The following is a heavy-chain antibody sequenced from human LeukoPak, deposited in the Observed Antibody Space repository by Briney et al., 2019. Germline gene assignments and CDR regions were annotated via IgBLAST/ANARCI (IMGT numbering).Heavy chain of an antibody. D-gene: IGHD3-10*01. CDR1: GFTFSSYE. CDR3: ARSHYGSGIRWFDP. CDR2: ISSSGSTI. J-gene: IGHJ5*02. V-gene: IGHV3-48*03. Sequence: GGSLRLSCAASGFTFSSYEMNWVRQAPGKGLEWVSYISSSGSTIYYADSVMGRFTISRDNAKNSLYLQMNSLRAEDTAVYYCARSHYGSGIRWFDPWGQGTLVTVPS.